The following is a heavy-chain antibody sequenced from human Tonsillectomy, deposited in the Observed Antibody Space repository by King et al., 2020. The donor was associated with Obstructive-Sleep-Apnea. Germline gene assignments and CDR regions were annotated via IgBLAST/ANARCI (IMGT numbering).Heavy chain of an antibody. V-gene: IGHV1-2*02. D-gene: IGHD6-13*01. CDR2: INPNSGGT. J-gene: IGHJ4*02. Sequence: QLVQSGAEVKKPGASVKVSCKASGYTFTGYYIHWVRQAPGQGLEWMGWINPNSGGTNYAQKFQGRVTMTRDMSISTAYMELTRLRSDDTAVYYCARDPIAAAATRDYWGQGTLVTVSS. CDR1: GYTFTGYY. CDR3: ARDPIAAAATRDY.